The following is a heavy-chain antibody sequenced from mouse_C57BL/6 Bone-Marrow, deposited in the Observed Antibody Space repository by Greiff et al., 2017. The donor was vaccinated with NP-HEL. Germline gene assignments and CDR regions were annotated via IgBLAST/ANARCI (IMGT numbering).Heavy chain of an antibody. Sequence: VKLQESGPGLVAPSQSLSITCTVSGFSLTSYGVHWVRQPPGKSLEWLVVIWSDGSTTYNSALKSRLSISKDNSKSQVFLKMNSLQTDDTAMYYCARHRLRSGAMDYWGQGTSVTVSS. CDR3: ARHRLRSGAMDY. V-gene: IGHV2-6-1*01. CDR1: GFSLTSYG. J-gene: IGHJ4*01. CDR2: IWSDGST. D-gene: IGHD1-1*01.